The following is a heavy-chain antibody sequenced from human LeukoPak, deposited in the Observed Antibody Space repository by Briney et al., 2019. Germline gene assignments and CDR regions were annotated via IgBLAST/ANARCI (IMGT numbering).Heavy chain of an antibody. V-gene: IGHV4-59*01. CDR1: GGXLSSSY. D-gene: IGHD6-19*01. CDR2: IYYSGST. J-gene: IGHJ5*02. CDR3: AREVAVAGNNWFDP. Sequence: PSETLSLTCTVSGGXLSSSYWSWIRQPPGRGLEWIGYIYYSGSTNYNPSLKSRVTMSVDPSQNQFSLKVSSVTAADTAVYFCAREVAVAGNNWFDPWGRGILVTVSS.